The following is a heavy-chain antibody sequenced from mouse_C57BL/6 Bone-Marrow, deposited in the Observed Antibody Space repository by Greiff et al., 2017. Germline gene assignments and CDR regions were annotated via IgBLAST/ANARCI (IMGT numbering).Heavy chain of an antibody. CDR3: AREGPP. Sequence: EVQRVESGGGLVKPGGSLKLSCAASGFTFSSYAMSWVRQTPDKRLEWVATISDGGSYTYYPDNVKGRFTISRDNAKNNLYLQMSHLKSEDTAMYYCAREGPPWGQGTLVTVSA. CDR2: ISDGGSYT. J-gene: IGHJ3*01. CDR1: GFTFSSYA. V-gene: IGHV5-4*01.